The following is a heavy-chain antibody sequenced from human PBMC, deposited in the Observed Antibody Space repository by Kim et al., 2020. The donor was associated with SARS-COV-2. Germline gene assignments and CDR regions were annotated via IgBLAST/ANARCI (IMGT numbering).Heavy chain of an antibody. CDR2: IYYSGST. J-gene: IGHJ4*02. CDR3: SSSRMEAIIFDY. CDR1: GGSISSYY. Sequence: SETLSLTCTVSGGSISSYYWRWIRQPPGKGLEWIGYIYYSGSTNYNPSLKSRVTISVDTSKNQFSLKLSSVTAADTAVYYCSSSRMEAIIFDYWGQGTLGTVSS. V-gene: IGHV4-59*01. D-gene: IGHD2-8*01.